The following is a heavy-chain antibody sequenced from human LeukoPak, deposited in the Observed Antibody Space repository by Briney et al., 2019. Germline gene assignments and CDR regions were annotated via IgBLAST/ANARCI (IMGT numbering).Heavy chain of an antibody. D-gene: IGHD2-2*01. J-gene: IGHJ4*02. Sequence: SETLSLTCSVSGGSLSSHYWSWIRQPPGKGLELIGHIHDTGSTFYNPSLRGRVTISLDTSNNQFFLKLTSMTAADTAVYYCARFSSGCSTSSCYLTYWGQGTLVTVS. CDR3: ARFSSGCSTSSCYLTY. CDR1: GGSLSSHY. CDR2: IHDTGST. V-gene: IGHV4-59*11.